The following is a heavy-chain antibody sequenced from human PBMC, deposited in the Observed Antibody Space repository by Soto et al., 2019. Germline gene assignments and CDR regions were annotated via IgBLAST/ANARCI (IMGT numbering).Heavy chain of an antibody. CDR2: IYSGGST. J-gene: IGHJ4*02. Sequence: GGSLRLSCAASGFTVSSNYMSWVRQAPGKGLEWVSVIYSGGSTYYADSVKGRFTISRDNSKNTLYLQMNSLRAEDTAVYYCARSRWLQSPFDYWGQGTLVTVSS. V-gene: IGHV3-53*01. CDR1: GFTVSSNY. D-gene: IGHD5-12*01. CDR3: ARSRWLQSPFDY.